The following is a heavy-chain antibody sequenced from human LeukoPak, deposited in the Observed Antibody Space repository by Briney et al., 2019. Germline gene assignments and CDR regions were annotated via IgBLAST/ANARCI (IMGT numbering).Heavy chain of an antibody. D-gene: IGHD3-22*01. V-gene: IGHV1-69*01. CDR1: GGTFIRHA. CDR2: ITPMFGTA. CDR3: VRDGCYYDSSGYYYLY. J-gene: IGHJ4*02. Sequence: GSSVKVSCKASGGTFIRHAISWVRQAPGQGLEWMGGITPMFGTANYAQKFQGRVTITADESTSTAYMELSSLRSEDTAVYYCVRDGCYYDSSGYYYLYWGQGTLVTVSS.